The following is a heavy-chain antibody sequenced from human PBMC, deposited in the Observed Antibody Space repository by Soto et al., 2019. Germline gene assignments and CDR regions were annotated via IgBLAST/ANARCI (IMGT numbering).Heavy chain of an antibody. CDR3: ARGGGLWIRSHNAFDH. D-gene: IGHD3-10*01. V-gene: IGHV4-39*07. Sequence: SETLSLTCTVTGGSISSSSYYWGWIRQPPGKGLEWIGSIYYSGSTYYNPSLKSRVTISVDTSKNQFSLKLSSVTAADTAVYYCARGGGLWIRSHNAFDHPGQAISVTVPS. J-gene: IGHJ3*01. CDR2: IYYSGST. CDR1: GGSISSSSYY.